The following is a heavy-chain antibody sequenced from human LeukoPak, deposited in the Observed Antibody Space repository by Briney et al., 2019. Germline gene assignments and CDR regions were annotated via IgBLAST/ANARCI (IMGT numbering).Heavy chain of an antibody. Sequence: PSETLSLTCTVSGGSISSSSYYWGWIRQPPGKGLEWIGYIYYSGSTYYNPSLKSRVTISVDTSKNQFSLKLSSVTAADTAVYYCARTDYSSGYYGWGQGTLVTVSS. D-gene: IGHD3-22*01. J-gene: IGHJ4*02. V-gene: IGHV4-31*03. CDR1: GGSISSSSYY. CDR3: ARTDYSSGYYG. CDR2: IYYSGST.